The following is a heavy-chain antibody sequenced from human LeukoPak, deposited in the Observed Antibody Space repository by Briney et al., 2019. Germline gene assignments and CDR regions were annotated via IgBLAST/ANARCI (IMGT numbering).Heavy chain of an antibody. CDR3: ARRIAAAAAPYYFDY. CDR2: IKQDGSEK. D-gene: IGHD6-13*01. J-gene: IGHJ4*02. V-gene: IGHV3-7*01. CDR1: GFTFSPYW. Sequence: GGSLRLSCAASGFTFSPYWMSWVRQAPGKGLEWVANIKQDGSEKYYVDSVKGRFTISRDNAKNTLYLQMNSLRAEDTAVYYCARRIAAAAAPYYFDYWGQGTLVTVSS.